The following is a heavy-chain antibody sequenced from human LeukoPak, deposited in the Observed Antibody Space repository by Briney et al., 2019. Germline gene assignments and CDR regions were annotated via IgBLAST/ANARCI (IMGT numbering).Heavy chain of an antibody. J-gene: IGHJ4*02. V-gene: IGHV3-7*01. CDR1: GFTFSTSW. D-gene: IGHD7-27*01. Sequence: GGSLRLSCAASGFTFSTSWMNWVRQTPGKGLEWVASIKEDGSEKYYLDSVEGRFTISRDNIKNSLYLQMNSLRDEDTAVYYCATPWAYTSWGGDYWGQGTLVTVSS. CDR3: ATPWAYTSWGGDY. CDR2: IKEDGSEK.